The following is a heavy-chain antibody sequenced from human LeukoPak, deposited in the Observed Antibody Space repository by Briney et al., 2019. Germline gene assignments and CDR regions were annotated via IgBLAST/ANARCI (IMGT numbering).Heavy chain of an antibody. CDR1: GFNFSDYH. J-gene: IGHJ4*02. CDR3: ARDNYDSSGYPY. D-gene: IGHD3-22*01. Sequence: GGSLRLSCAASGFNFSDYHMTWIRQAPGKGLEWVSYISGSGHKTYYADSVKGRFTISRDNAKNSLYLQMSSLRAEDRAVYYCARDNYDSSGYPYWGQGTLVTVSS. V-gene: IGHV3-11*04. CDR2: ISGSGHKT.